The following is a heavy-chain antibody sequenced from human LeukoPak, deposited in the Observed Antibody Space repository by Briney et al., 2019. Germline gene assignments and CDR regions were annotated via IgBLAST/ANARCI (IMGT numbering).Heavy chain of an antibody. CDR2: ISWNSSTI. J-gene: IGHJ3*02. CDR1: GFTFDDYA. CDR3: ARDRASGRHAFDI. D-gene: IGHD1-26*01. Sequence: PGGSLRLSCAASGFTFDDYAMHWVRQAPGKGLEWVSGISWNSSTIYYADSVKGRFTISRDNAKNSLYLQMNSLRAEDTAVYYCARDRASGRHAFDIWGQGTMVTVSS. V-gene: IGHV3-9*01.